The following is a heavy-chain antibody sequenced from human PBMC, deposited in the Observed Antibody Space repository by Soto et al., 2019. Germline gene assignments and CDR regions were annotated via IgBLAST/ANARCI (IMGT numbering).Heavy chain of an antibody. CDR2: IYYSGST. J-gene: IGHJ4*02. Sequence: PSETLSLTCTVSGGSISSYYWSWIRQPPGKGLEWIGYIYYSGSTNYNPSLKSRLTISLDKSTDRFSLRLTSVTAADTAVYYCARNRYGGYDFDSWGQGSLVTVSS. CDR3: ARNRYGGYDFDS. D-gene: IGHD5-12*01. CDR1: GGSISSYY. V-gene: IGHV4-59*12.